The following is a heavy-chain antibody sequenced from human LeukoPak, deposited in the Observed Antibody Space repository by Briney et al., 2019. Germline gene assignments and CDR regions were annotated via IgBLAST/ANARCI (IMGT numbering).Heavy chain of an antibody. V-gene: IGHV1-46*03. CDR3: ARAVGTAMVREDY. Sequence: GASVKVSCKASGYTFTSYYMHWVRQAPGQGLEWMGIINPSGGSTSYAQKFQGRVTMTRDTSTSPVYMELSSLRSEYTAVYYCARAVGTAMVREDYWGQGTLVTVSS. J-gene: IGHJ4*02. CDR1: GYTFTSYY. CDR2: INPSGGST. D-gene: IGHD5-18*01.